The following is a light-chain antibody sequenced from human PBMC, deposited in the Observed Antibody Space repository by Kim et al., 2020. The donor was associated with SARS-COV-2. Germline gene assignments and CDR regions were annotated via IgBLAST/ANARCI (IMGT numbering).Light chain of an antibody. CDR2: DAS. CDR3: QQHDSLPYT. J-gene: IGKJ2*01. V-gene: IGKV1-33*01. Sequence: DIQMIQSPSSVSASVGDRVTITCQASQDISSYLNWYQQKPGKAPKVLIYDASTLQTGVPSRFSGRGSGTDFTFTISSLQPEDVATYYCQQHDSLPYTFGQGTKLEI. CDR1: QDISSY.